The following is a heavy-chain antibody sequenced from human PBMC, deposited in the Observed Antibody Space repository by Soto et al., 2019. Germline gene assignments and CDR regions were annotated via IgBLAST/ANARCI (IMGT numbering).Heavy chain of an antibody. V-gene: IGHV3-7*01. CDR2: IKQDGGDT. J-gene: IGHJ6*02. CDR3: ARLYPGSGWPYHYYGMDV. D-gene: IGHD6-19*01. Sequence: PGGSLRLSCAASGFTFSTYWMSWVRQAPGKGLAWVAKIKQDGGDTYYVDSVKGRFTISRDNDENSVYLQMNSLRAEDTAVYYCARLYPGSGWPYHYYGMDVWGQGTTVTVSS. CDR1: GFTFSTYW.